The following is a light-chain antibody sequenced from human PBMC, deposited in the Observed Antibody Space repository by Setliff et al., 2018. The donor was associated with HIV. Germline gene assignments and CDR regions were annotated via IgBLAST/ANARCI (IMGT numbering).Light chain of an antibody. CDR1: SSDVGGYNY. CDR2: GVS. CDR3: SSYTSNSRVV. V-gene: IGLV2-14*03. J-gene: IGLJ2*01. Sequence: QSALTQPASVSGSPGQSITISCTGTSSDVGGYNYVSWYQQHPGRAPKLMIYGVSYRPSGVSNRFSGSKSGNTASLTISGLQAEDEADYYCSSYTSNSRVVFGGGTKVTVL.